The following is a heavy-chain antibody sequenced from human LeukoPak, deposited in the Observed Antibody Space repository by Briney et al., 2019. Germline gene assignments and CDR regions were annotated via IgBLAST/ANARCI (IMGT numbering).Heavy chain of an antibody. J-gene: IGHJ4*02. Sequence: PGGSLILSCAASGFTFSNYGMSWVRQAPGKGLEWVSAVSGSGSSSYYADSVKGRFTISRDNSKNTLYLQISSLRAEDTAIYYCAKDQRTISTFDYWGQGTLVTVSS. V-gene: IGHV3-23*01. CDR1: GFTFSNYG. D-gene: IGHD3-3*01. CDR2: VSGSGSSS. CDR3: AKDQRTISTFDY.